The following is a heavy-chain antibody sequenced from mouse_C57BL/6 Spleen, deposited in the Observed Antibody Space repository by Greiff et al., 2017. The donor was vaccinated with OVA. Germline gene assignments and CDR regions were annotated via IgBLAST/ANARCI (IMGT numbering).Heavy chain of an antibody. CDR1: GYSFTGYY. V-gene: IGHV1-42*01. CDR3: ARGDGSNPHY. J-gene: IGHJ2*01. Sequence: VQLQQSGPELVKPGASVKISCKASGYSFTGYYMNWVKQSPEKSLEWIGEINPSTGGTTYNQKFKAKATLTVDKSSSTAYMQLKSLTSEDSAVYYCARGDGSNPHYWGQGTTLTVSS. D-gene: IGHD1-1*01. CDR2: INPSTGGT.